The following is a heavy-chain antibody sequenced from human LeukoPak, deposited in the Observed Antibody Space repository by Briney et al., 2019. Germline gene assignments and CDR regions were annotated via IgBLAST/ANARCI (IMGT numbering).Heavy chain of an antibody. CDR3: AREETTGIAAAGTSQFDY. D-gene: IGHD6-13*01. CDR2: ISASAST. J-gene: IGHJ4*02. CDR1: GFTFSSYP. Sequence: GGSLRLSCAASGFTFSSYPMNWVRQAPGKGLEWVSAISASASTYYADSVKGRFTISRDNSKNTLYLQMNSLRAEDTAVYYCAREETTGIAAAGTSQFDYWGQGTLVTVSS. V-gene: IGHV3-23*01.